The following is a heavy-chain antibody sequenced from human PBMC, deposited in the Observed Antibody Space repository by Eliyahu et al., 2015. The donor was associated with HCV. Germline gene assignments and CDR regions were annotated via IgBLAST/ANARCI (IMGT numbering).Heavy chain of an antibody. D-gene: IGHD6-19*01. CDR2: IPYSGSI. V-gene: IGHV4-59*01. J-gene: IGHJ5*02. Sequence: QVQLQESGPGLVKPSETLSLTCTXPGGSITTYYWGWTRQPPGKGLEWIGYIPYSGSIHXNPSLXSRVTISLDTSKNQFSLNLTSVTAADTAVYYCASGGGGIAVAGTGGWFDPWGQGTLVTVSS. CDR3: ASGGGGIAVAGTGGWFDP. CDR1: GGSITTYY.